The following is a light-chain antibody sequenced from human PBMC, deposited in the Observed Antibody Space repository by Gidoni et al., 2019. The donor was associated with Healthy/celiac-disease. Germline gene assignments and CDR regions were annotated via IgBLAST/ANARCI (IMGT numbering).Light chain of an antibody. J-gene: IGLJ2*01. Sequence: QSALTQPASVSGTQPGQSIPISCTGTSSDVGGYNYFSWYQQHPGKAPKLMIYDVSNRPSGVSNRFSGSKSGNTASLTISGLQAEDEADYYCSSYTSSSTLSRVFGGGTKLTVL. CDR2: DVS. CDR3: SSYTSSSTLSRV. CDR1: SSDVGGYNY. V-gene: IGLV2-14*01.